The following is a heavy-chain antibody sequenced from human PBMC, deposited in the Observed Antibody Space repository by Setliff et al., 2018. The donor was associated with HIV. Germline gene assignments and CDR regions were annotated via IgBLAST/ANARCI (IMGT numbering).Heavy chain of an antibody. D-gene: IGHD6-19*01. CDR2: IGKTGTK. Sequence: QLGGSLRLFCAASGFSFSNYHMHWVRQAPGRGLEWVSFIGKTGTKYYTDSVKGRFTISRDNAKNSLYLQMNSLRAEDTAIYYCARVLENSGSDYWGQGTLVTVSS. J-gene: IGHJ4*02. V-gene: IGHV3-48*01. CDR3: ARVLENSGSDY. CDR1: GFSFSNYH.